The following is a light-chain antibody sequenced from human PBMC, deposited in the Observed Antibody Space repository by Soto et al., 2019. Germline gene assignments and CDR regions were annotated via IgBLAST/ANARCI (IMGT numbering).Light chain of an antibody. Sequence: QSALTQPASVSGSPGQSITISCTGTTSDVGAYNYVSWFQQYPGKAPKLMIYDVSTRPSGVSYRFSGSKSGNTASLTISGLQAEYEADYYCSSYTATDTYVFGTGTKLTVL. CDR1: TSDVGAYNY. J-gene: IGLJ1*01. V-gene: IGLV2-14*01. CDR3: SSYTATDTYV. CDR2: DVS.